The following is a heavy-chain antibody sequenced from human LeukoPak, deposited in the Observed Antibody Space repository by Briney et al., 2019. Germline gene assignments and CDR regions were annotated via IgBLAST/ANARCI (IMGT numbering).Heavy chain of an antibody. CDR1: GGSISSYY. J-gene: IGHJ1*01. D-gene: IGHD3-22*01. CDR2: IYYSGST. Sequence: SETLSLTCTVSGGSISSYYWSWIRQPPGKGLEWIGDIYYSGSTYYNPSLKRRVTISIDTSKNQFSLNLRSVTAADTAVYYCARRRYYDSSGFLDWGQGTPVTVSS. V-gene: IGHV4-59*04. CDR3: ARRRYYDSSGFLD.